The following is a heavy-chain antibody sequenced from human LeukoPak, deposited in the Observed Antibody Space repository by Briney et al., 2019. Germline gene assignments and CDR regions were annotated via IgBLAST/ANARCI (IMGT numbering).Heavy chain of an antibody. Sequence: ASVKVSCKASGYTFTSYGISWVRQAPGQGLEWMGWISAYNGNTNYAQKLQGRVTMTTDTSTSTAYMELRSLRSDDTAVYYCARVPPNYDTLTGYLYYYYYYGMDVWGQGTTVTVSS. J-gene: IGHJ6*02. CDR3: ARVPPNYDTLTGYLYYYYYYGMDV. CDR2: ISAYNGNT. CDR1: GYTFTSYG. D-gene: IGHD3-9*01. V-gene: IGHV1-18*01.